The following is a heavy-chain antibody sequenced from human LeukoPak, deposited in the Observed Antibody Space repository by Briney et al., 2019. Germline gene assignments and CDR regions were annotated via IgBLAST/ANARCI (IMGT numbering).Heavy chain of an antibody. Sequence: KPSETLSLTCTVSGGSISSYYWSWIRQPPGKGLEWIGYIYYSGSTNYNPSLKSRVTISVDTSKNQFSLKLSSVTAADTAVYYCARGVWSGPVYYFDYWGQGTLVTVSS. D-gene: IGHD3-3*01. CDR3: ARGVWSGPVYYFDY. CDR1: GGSISSYY. V-gene: IGHV4-59*01. CDR2: IYYSGST. J-gene: IGHJ4*02.